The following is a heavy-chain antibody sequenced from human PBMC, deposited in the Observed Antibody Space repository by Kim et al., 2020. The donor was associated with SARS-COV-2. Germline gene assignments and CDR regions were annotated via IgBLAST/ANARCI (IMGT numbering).Heavy chain of an antibody. D-gene: IGHD3-10*01. Sequence: GGSLRLSCAASGFTFNNAWMNWVRQAPGKGLEWVGRVKTKIDGETTDYGAPVEGRFTISSDDSKNTLYLQMNSLKTEDTYVYYCTTGSVEGYWSQGILVTVST. CDR3: TTGSVEGY. CDR1: GFTFNNAW. J-gene: IGHJ4*02. V-gene: IGHV3-15*01. CDR2: VKTKIDGETT.